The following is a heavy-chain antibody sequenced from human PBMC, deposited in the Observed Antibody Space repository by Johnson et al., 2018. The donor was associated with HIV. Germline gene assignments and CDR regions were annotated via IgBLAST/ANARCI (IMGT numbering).Heavy chain of an antibody. CDR1: GFTVSSNY. CDR3: ARVSNHAFDI. J-gene: IGHJ3*02. Sequence: VQLVESGGGLIQPGGSLRLSCAASGFTVSSNYMSWVRQAPGKGLEWVSVIYSGGSTYYPGSVKGRFTISRENAKNSLYLQMNSLRAEDTAVYYCARVSNHAFDIWGQGTMVIVSS. CDR2: IYSGGST. V-gene: IGHV3-53*01.